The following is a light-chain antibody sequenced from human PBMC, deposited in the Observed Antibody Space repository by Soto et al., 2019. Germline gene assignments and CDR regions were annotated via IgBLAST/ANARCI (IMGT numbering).Light chain of an antibody. CDR1: NIGSKS. CDR3: QVWDSSSDHVV. Sequence: SYELTQPPSVSVAPGKTARITCGGNNIGSKSVHWFQQKPGQAPVLVIDYDSDRPSGIPERFSGSNSGNTATLTISRVEAGDEADYYCQVWDSSSDHVVFGGGTKLTVL. V-gene: IGLV3-21*04. J-gene: IGLJ2*01. CDR2: YDS.